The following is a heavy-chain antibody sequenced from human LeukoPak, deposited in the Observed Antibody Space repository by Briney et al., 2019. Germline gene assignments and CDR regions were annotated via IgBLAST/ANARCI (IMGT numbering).Heavy chain of an antibody. D-gene: IGHD4-17*01. CDR2: ISGSGGST. J-gene: IGHJ5*02. Sequence: GGSLRLSCAASGFTFSSYAMSCVRQAPGKGLEWVSDISGSGGSTYYADTVKGRFTISRDNSKNTLYMQMNSLRAEDTAVYYCAKGELPTVTTWFDPWGQGTLVTVSS. CDR3: AKGELPTVTTWFDP. CDR1: GFTFSSYA. V-gene: IGHV3-23*01.